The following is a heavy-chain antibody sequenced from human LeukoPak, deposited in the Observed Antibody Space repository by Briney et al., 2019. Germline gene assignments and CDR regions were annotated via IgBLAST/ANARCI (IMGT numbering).Heavy chain of an antibody. CDR3: TRARDPFGGVLDY. V-gene: IGHV4-30-2*01. D-gene: IGHD3-16*01. J-gene: IGHJ4*02. Sequence: PSETLSLTCTVSGGSISSGGYYWSWIRQPPGKGLEWIGYIYHSGSTYYNPSLKSRVTISVDRSKNQFSLKLSSVTAADTAVYYCTRARDPFGGVLDYWGQGTLVTVSS. CDR1: GGSISSGGYY. CDR2: IYHSGST.